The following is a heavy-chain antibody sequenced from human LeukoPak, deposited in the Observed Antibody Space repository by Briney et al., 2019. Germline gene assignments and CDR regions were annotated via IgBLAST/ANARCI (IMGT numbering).Heavy chain of an antibody. D-gene: IGHD1-26*01. CDR3: AKLKRDSGSYLHYYVDY. Sequence: PGGSLRLSCAASGFTFSSYAMNWVRQAPGKGLEWVSTISGDGGITYYADSVEGRFTISRDNSKNTLYLQMNSMKTEDTAVYYCAKLKRDSGSYLHYYVDYWGQGTLVTVSS. CDR2: ISGDGGIT. V-gene: IGHV3-23*01. CDR1: GFTFSSYA. J-gene: IGHJ4*02.